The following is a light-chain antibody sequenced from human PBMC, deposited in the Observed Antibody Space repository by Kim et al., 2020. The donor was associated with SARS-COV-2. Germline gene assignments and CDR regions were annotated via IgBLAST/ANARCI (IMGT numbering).Light chain of an antibody. Sequence: EIVMTQSPATLSVSPGERATLSCRASQSVSSNLAWYQQKPGQAPRLLIYGASTRATDIPARFSGSGSGTEFTLIISSLQSEDSAVYYCQQYNNWPPYTFGQGTQLEI. CDR3: QQYNNWPPYT. CDR1: QSVSSN. V-gene: IGKV3-15*01. CDR2: GAS. J-gene: IGKJ2*01.